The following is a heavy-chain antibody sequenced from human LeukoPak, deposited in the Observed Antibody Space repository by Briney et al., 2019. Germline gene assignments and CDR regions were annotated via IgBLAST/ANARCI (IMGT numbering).Heavy chain of an antibody. CDR3: AKDDAWLQYGN. CDR2: ISPKGVIT. V-gene: IGHV3-23*01. D-gene: IGHD5-24*01. J-gene: IGHJ4*02. Sequence: PGGSLRLSCAASGFTFSSHGMNWVRQAPGKVVGGVSGISPKGVITYYADSVKGRFTISRDNSKGTVYLQMNSLRPEDTAVYYCAKDDAWLQYGNWGRGTLVTVSS. CDR1: GFTFSSHG.